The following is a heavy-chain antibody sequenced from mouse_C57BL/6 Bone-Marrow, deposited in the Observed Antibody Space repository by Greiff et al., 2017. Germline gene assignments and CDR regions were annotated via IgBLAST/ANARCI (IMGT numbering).Heavy chain of an antibody. CDR1: GYTFTSYW. Sequence: QVQLQQPGAELVRPGTSVKLSCKASGYTFTSYWMHWVKQRPGQGLEWIGVIDPSDSYTNYNQKFQGKATLTADTSSSTAYMQLRRLTSADSAVYYGTKTHNKDYDAFAYWGQGTLVTVSA. D-gene: IGHD2-4*01. CDR2: IDPSDSYT. V-gene: IGHV1-59*01. J-gene: IGHJ3*01. CDR3: TKTHNKDYDAFAY.